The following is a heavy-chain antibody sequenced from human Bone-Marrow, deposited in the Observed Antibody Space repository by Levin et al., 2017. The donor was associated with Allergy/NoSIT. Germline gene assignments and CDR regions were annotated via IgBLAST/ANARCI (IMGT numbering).Heavy chain of an antibody. CDR1: GGSISSLTSY. Sequence: KASETLSLTCTVSGGSISSLTSYWGWIRQPPEKGLEWIGSQYYRGSTYSNPSLASRVTIYVDASKNQFSLRLNSVTAADTAVYYCVRIPSDFYGSGDYKFDRWGQGKLVTVSS. CDR3: VRIPSDFYGSGDYKFDR. J-gene: IGHJ4*02. CDR2: QYYRGST. D-gene: IGHD3-10*01. V-gene: IGHV4-39*01.